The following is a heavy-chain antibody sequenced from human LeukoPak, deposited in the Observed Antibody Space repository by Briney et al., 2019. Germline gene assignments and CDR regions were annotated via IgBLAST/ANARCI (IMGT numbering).Heavy chain of an antibody. CDR1: GFTFSNHW. CDR3: ARHVPRGRSDFDC. V-gene: IGHV3-7*01. CDR2: IDEDGDVK. J-gene: IGHJ4*02. D-gene: IGHD5-12*01. Sequence: PGRSLRLSCAASGFTFSNHWMAWVRQTPGKGPEWVSDIDEDGDVKSYAESVKGRFNDSRDHGRTSVYLQMNSLRAEDTAIYYCARHVPRGRSDFDCWGQGALVTVS.